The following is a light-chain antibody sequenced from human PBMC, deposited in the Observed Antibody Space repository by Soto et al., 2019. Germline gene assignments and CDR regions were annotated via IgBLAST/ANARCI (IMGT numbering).Light chain of an antibody. V-gene: IGLV2-14*01. CDR3: SSYTSSSTLV. CDR1: SSDVGAYNY. CDR2: EVN. Sequence: QSVLTQPPSASGSPGQSITISCTGTSSDVGAYNYVSWYQQHPGKAPKLMIFEVNNRPSGVSNRFSGSKSGNTASLAISGLQAEDEADYYCSSYTSSSTLVFGGGTKVTVL. J-gene: IGLJ2*01.